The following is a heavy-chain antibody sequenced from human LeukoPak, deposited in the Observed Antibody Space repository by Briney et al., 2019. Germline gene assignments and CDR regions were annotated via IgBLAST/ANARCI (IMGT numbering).Heavy chain of an antibody. CDR3: ARDRTKWGAKQFDY. CDR1: GFTVSSNY. J-gene: IGHJ4*02. Sequence: SGGSLRLSCAASGFTVSSNYMSWVRQAPGKGLEWVANIKQDGSEKYYVDSVKGRFTISRDNAKNSLYLQMNSLRAEDTAVYYCARDRTKWGAKQFDYWGQGTLVTVSS. D-gene: IGHD1-26*01. V-gene: IGHV3-7*01. CDR2: IKQDGSEK.